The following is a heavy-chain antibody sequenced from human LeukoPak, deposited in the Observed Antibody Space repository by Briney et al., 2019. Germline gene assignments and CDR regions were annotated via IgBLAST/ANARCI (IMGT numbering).Heavy chain of an antibody. CDR1: GFTFSSYA. CDR3: AKDRWVGATISHYFDY. D-gene: IGHD1-26*01. Sequence: GGSLRLSCAASGFTFSSYAMNWVRQAPGKGLEWVSAISTRGGTTYYADPVKGRFTISRDDSKNTLYLQMNSLRVEDTAVYYCAKDRWVGATISHYFDYWGQGTLVTVSS. V-gene: IGHV3-23*01. CDR2: ISTRGGTT. J-gene: IGHJ4*02.